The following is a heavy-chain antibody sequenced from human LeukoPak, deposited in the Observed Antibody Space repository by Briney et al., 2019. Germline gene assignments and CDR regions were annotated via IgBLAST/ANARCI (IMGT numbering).Heavy chain of an antibody. J-gene: IGHJ4*02. V-gene: IGHV4-39*01. Sequence: PSETLSLTCTVSGGSISSSSYYWGWIRQPPGKGLEWIGSIYYSGSTYYNPSLKSRVTISVDTSKNQFPLKLSSVTAADTAVYYCARSLQWLAYYFDYWGQGTLVTVSS. CDR3: ARSLQWLAYYFDY. CDR2: IYYSGST. D-gene: IGHD6-19*01. CDR1: GGSISSSSYY.